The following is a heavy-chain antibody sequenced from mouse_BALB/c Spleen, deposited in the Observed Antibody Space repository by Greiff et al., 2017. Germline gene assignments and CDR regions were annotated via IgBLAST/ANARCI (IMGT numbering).Heavy chain of an antibody. J-gene: IGHJ3*01. CDR3: ARRWSY. Sequence: EVQRVESGGGLVKPGGSLKLSCAASGFTFSSYAMSWVRQTPEKRLEWVATISSGGSYTYYPDSVKGRFTISRDNAKNTLYLQMSSLRSEDTAMYYCARRWSYWGQGTLVTVSA. V-gene: IGHV5-9-3*01. CDR2: ISSGGSYT. D-gene: IGHD2-3*01. CDR1: GFTFSSYA.